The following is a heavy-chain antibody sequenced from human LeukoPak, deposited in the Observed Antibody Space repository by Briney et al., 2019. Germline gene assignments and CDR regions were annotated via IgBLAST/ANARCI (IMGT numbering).Heavy chain of an antibody. J-gene: IGHJ4*02. Sequence: GGSLRLSCAASGFTFSSYSMNWVRQAPGKGLEWVSSISSSSSYIYHADSVKGRFTISRDNAKNSLYLQMNSLRAEDTAVYYCARDAGVGSYLYWGQGTLVTVSS. CDR3: ARDAGVGSYLY. D-gene: IGHD1-26*01. V-gene: IGHV3-21*01. CDR1: GFTFSSYS. CDR2: ISSSSSYI.